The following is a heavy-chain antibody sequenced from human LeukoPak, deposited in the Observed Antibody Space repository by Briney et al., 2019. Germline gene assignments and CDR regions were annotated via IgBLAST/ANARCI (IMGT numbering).Heavy chain of an antibody. V-gene: IGHV4-59*01. J-gene: IGHJ6*03. D-gene: IGHD2-15*01. CDR1: GGSISSYY. Sequence: PSETLSLTCTVSGGSISSYYRSWIRQPPGKGLEWIGYIYYSGSTNYNPSLKSRVTISVDTSKNQFSLKLSSVTAADTAVYYCARISQCSGGSCYDYYYYYMDVWGKGTTVTVSS. CDR2: IYYSGST. CDR3: ARISQCSGGSCYDYYYYYMDV.